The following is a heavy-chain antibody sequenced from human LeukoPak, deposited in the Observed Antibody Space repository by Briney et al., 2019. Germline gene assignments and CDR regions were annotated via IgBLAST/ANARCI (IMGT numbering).Heavy chain of an antibody. D-gene: IGHD6-13*01. CDR2: ISGSGGST. V-gene: IGHV3-23*01. CDR1: RFTLSSYA. J-gene: IGHJ1*01. CDR3: AKERVAAAGEYFQH. Sequence: PGGSLRLSCAASRFTLSSYAMSWVRQAPGKGLEWVSAISGSGGSTYYADSVKGRFTISRDNPKNTLYLQMNSLRAEDTAVYYCAKERVAAAGEYFQHWGQGTLVTVSS.